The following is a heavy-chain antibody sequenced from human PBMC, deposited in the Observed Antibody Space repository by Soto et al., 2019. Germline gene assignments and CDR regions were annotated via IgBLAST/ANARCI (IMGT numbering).Heavy chain of an antibody. Sequence: ASVKVSCKASGYTFTNYGISWVRQAPGQGLEWMGWISAYNGNTSYAQKFQGRVTMTRDTSTSTVYMELSSLRSEDTAVYYCARVYCSGGSCYSIDYWGQGTLVTVSS. J-gene: IGHJ4*02. D-gene: IGHD2-15*01. CDR3: ARVYCSGGSCYSIDY. CDR1: GYTFTNYG. V-gene: IGHV1-18*01. CDR2: ISAYNGNT.